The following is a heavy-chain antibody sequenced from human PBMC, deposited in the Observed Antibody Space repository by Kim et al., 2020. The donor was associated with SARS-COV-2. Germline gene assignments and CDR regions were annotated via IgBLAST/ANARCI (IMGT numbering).Heavy chain of an antibody. D-gene: IGHD3-22*01. J-gene: IGHJ4*02. CDR1: GFTFSSYA. CDR3: AKDLLYYDSSGYYDEITFDY. V-gene: IGHV3-23*01. CDR2: ISGSGGST. Sequence: GGSLRLSCAASGFTFSSYAMSWVRQAPGKGLEWVSAISGSGGSTYYADSVKGRFTISRDNSKNTLYLQMNSLRAEDTAVYYCAKDLLYYDSSGYYDEITFDYWGQGTLVTVSS.